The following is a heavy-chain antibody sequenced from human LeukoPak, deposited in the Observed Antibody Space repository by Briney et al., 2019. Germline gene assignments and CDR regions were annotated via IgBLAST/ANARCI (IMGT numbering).Heavy chain of an antibody. CDR2: IYYSGST. CDR3: ARLRLGKINWFDP. J-gene: IGHJ5*02. V-gene: IGHV4-59*01. D-gene: IGHD1-1*01. CDR1: GFTFSSYA. Sequence: PGGSLRLSCAASGFTFSSYAMHWIRQPPGKGLEWIGYIYYSGSTNYNPSLKSRVTISVDTSKNQFSLKLSSVTAADTAVYYCARLRLGKINWFDPWGQGTLVTVSS.